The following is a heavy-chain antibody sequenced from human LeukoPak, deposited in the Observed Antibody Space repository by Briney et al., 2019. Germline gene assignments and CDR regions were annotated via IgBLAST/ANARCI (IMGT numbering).Heavy chain of an antibody. CDR1: GFTFSSYW. V-gene: IGHV3-7*01. Sequence: GGSLRLSCAASGFTFSSYWMSWVRQAPGKGLEWVANIKQDGSEKYYVDSVKGRFTISRDNAKNSLYLQMNSLRAEDTAVYYCARDRGYSYGAFDIWGQGTMVTVSS. CDR3: ARDRGYSYGAFDI. CDR2: IKQDGSEK. J-gene: IGHJ3*02. D-gene: IGHD5-18*01.